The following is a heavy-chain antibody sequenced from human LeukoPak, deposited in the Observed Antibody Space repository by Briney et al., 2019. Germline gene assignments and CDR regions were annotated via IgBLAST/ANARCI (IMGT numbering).Heavy chain of an antibody. D-gene: IGHD5-18*01. CDR1: GGSISSGDYY. J-gene: IGHJ4*02. CDR3: ARSGRGYSYGYDY. V-gene: IGHV4-30-4*02. CDR2: IYYSGST. Sequence: SETLSLTCTVSGGSISSGDYYWSWIRQPPGTGLEWIGYIYYSGSTYYNPSLKSRVTISVDTSKNQFSLKLSSVTAADTAVYYCARSGRGYSYGYDYWGQGTLVTVSS.